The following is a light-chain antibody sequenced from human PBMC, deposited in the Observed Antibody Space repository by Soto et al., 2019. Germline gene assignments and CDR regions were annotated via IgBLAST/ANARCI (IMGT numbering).Light chain of an antibody. J-gene: IGKJ4*01. CDR3: QQRSNWLT. Sequence: TVLTQSPATLSVSPGERATLSCRASQSVSSYLAWYQQKPGQAPRLLIYDASNRATGIPARFSGSGSGTDFTLTISSLEPEDFAVYYCQQRSNWLTFGGGTKVDI. V-gene: IGKV3-11*01. CDR1: QSVSSY. CDR2: DAS.